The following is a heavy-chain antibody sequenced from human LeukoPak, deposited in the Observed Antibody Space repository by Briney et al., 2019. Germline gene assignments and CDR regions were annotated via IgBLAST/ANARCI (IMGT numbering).Heavy chain of an antibody. CDR2: IYYSGST. CDR3: ASHTIFGVVKIQNWFDP. CDR1: GGSISSSSYY. D-gene: IGHD3-3*01. V-gene: IGHV4-39*01. J-gene: IGHJ5*02. Sequence: SETLSLTCTVYGGSISSSSYYWGWIRQPPGKGLEWIRSIYYSGSTYYNPSLKSRVTISVDTSKNQFSLKLSSVTAADTAVYYCASHTIFGVVKIQNWFDPWGQGTLVTVSS.